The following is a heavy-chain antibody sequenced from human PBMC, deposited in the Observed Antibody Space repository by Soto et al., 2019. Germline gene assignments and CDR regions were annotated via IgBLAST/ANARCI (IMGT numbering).Heavy chain of an antibody. D-gene: IGHD3-3*01. CDR2: ISPNNGDT. Sequence: QVQLVQSGAEMKKPGASVKVSCKASGYIFSNYEISWVRQAPGQGLEWMGWISPNNGDTNYAQKCHGRVTMSTDTSTSTAYMEMRGLKSDDTATYYCPRRQRTINSFGVVTEDDYWGQGTMVTVSS. V-gene: IGHV1-18*01. CDR3: PRRQRTINSFGVVTEDDY. J-gene: IGHJ4*02. CDR1: GYIFSNYE.